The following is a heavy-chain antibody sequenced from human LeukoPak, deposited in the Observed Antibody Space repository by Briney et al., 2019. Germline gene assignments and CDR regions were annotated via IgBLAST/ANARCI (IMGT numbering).Heavy chain of an antibody. CDR1: GGTFSSYA. D-gene: IGHD5-18*01. V-gene: IGHV1-69*04. CDR2: IIPIFGIA. J-gene: IGHJ5*02. Sequence: SVKVSCKATGGTFSSYAISWVRQAPGQGLEWMGRIIPIFGIANYAPKFQGRVTITADKSTSTAYMELSSLRSEDTAVYYCARVGAWIQFDPWGQGTLVTVSS. CDR3: ARVGAWIQFDP.